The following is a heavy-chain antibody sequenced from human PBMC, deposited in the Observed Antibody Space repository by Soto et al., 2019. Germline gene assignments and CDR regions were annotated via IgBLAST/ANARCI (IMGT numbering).Heavy chain of an antibody. D-gene: IGHD3-16*01. V-gene: IGHV3-74*01. CDR1: GFTFSDYW. J-gene: IGHJ4*02. CDR2: IDGYGTNT. Sequence: GSLRLSCATSGFTFSDYWIHWVRQVPSEGLVWVSRIDGYGTNTDYAESVRGRFTISRDSAKNTAFLQMDSLRVEDTAVYHCIRLCFVGEGDVCGQGILVSVS. CDR3: IRLCFVGEGDV.